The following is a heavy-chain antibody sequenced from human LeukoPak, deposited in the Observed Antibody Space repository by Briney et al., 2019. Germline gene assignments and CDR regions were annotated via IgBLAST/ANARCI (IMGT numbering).Heavy chain of an antibody. J-gene: IGHJ4*02. Sequence: SETLSLTCTVSGGSISSYYWSWIRQPPGKGLEWIGYIYYSGSTNYNPSLKSRVTISVDTSKNQFSPKVTSVTAADTAVYFCARERPMTTGSYFDLWGQGFLVTVSS. D-gene: IGHD4-11*01. CDR3: ARERPMTTGSYFDL. CDR1: GGSISSYY. CDR2: IYYSGST. V-gene: IGHV4-59*12.